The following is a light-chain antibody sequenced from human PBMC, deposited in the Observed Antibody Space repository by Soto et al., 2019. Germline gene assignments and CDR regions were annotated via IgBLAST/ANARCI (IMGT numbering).Light chain of an antibody. Sequence: EIVLTQSPGTLSLSPGERATLSCRASQTVNTRYSAWYQQRPGQAPKLLIYATSSRATGIPDRFSGSGSGTDFTLTISRLEPEDFAVYYCQKYDDSDRYIFGQGTNLEIK. CDR1: QTVNTRY. J-gene: IGKJ2*01. V-gene: IGKV3-20*01. CDR2: ATS. CDR3: QKYDDSDRYI.